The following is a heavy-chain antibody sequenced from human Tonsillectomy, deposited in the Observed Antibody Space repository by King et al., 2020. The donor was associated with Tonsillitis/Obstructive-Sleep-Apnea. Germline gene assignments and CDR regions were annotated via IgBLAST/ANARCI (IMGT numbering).Heavy chain of an antibody. J-gene: IGHJ6*02. CDR1: GYTFTGYY. Sequence: VQLVESGAEVKKPGASVKVSCTASGYTFTGYYMHWVRQAPGQGLEWMAWINPNSGGTNYAQKFQGRVTMTRDTSISTAYMEVRRLRSDDTAVYYCARQVIAAAGSYFHYGMDVWGQGTTVTVSS. CDR2: INPNSGGT. V-gene: IGHV1-2*02. D-gene: IGHD6-13*01. CDR3: ARQVIAAAGSYFHYGMDV.